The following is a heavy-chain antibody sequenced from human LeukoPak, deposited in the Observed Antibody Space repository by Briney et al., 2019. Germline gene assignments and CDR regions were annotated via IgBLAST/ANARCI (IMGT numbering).Heavy chain of an antibody. CDR1: GGSISSGDSY. J-gene: IGHJ4*02. Sequence: SETLSLTCTVSGGSISSGDSYWSWIRQPPGKGLEWIGYISYRGKTYYNPSLKSRLTISVDTSNNQFSLKLSSVTAADTAVYYCAAKARDFDYWGQGTLVTVSS. CDR2: ISYRGKT. V-gene: IGHV4-30-4*08. CDR3: AAKARDFDY.